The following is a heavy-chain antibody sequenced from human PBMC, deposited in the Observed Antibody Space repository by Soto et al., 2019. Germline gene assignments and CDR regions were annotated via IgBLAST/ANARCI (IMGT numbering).Heavy chain of an antibody. CDR1: GGTFSSYA. J-gene: IGHJ5*02. Sequence: ASVKVSCKASGGTFSSYAISWVRQAPGQGLEWMGWISAYNGNTNYAQKLQGRVTMTTDTSTSTAYMELRSLRSDDTAVYYCARLTIVGATSGWFDPWGQGTLVTVSS. CDR3: ARLTIVGATSGWFDP. V-gene: IGHV1-18*01. CDR2: ISAYNGNT. D-gene: IGHD1-26*01.